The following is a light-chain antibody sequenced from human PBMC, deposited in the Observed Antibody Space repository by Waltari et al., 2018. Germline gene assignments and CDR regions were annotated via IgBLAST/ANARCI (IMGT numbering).Light chain of an antibody. V-gene: IGLV1-36*01. J-gene: IGLJ3*02. CDR2: GI. Sequence: QSALNQEASVSGTVGQKVTLSCTGNNNHIGPYGLGWYQQISHGPPKSVMFGISLPSGIPDRFSGSKSGTTASLTISGLQPEDEGDYFCSTWDHSLNGRVFGGGTKLTVL. CDR3: STWDHSLNGRV. CDR1: NNHIGPYG.